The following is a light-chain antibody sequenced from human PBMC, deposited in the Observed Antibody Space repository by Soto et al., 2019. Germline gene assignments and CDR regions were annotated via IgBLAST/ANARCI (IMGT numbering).Light chain of an antibody. Sequence: ERVMTQSPATLSVSPGERATLSCRASQSVGSNLAWYQQKPGQAPRLLIFGASSRATGVPARFSGSGSGTEFTLTISSLQSEDFAVYYCQQYNNWPRTFGRGTKVDIK. V-gene: IGKV3-15*01. J-gene: IGKJ1*01. CDR1: QSVGSN. CDR2: GAS. CDR3: QQYNNWPRT.